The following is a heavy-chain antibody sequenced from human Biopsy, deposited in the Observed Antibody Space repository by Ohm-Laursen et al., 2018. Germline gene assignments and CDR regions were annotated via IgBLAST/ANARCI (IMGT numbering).Heavy chain of an antibody. V-gene: IGHV1-69*06. D-gene: IGHD3-10*01. CDR3: AGGAAKGNPYDH. J-gene: IGHJ5*02. CDR2: IIPTFDTP. CDR1: GGTFSSYV. Sequence: ASVKASCKASGGTFSSYVISWVRQAPGQGLEWMGRIIPTFDTPTYAPDFQGRVTFNADKSTGTAHLDLSRLRSEDTAIYYCAGGAAKGNPYDHWGQGTLVTVSS.